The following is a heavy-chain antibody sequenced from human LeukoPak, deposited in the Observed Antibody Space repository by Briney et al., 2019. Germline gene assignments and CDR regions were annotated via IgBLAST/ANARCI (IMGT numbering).Heavy chain of an antibody. J-gene: IGHJ5*02. V-gene: IGHV3-23*01. CDR3: SREELGSSLGFDL. Sequence: GSLRLSCAASGFVFSSYAMNWVRQAPGKGLEWVSGISGSGDSTYYADSVKGRFTISRDNSKNTMYLQMNSLRAEDTAVYYCSREELGSSLGFDLWGQGTLVTVSS. D-gene: IGHD3-16*01. CDR1: GFVFSSYA. CDR2: ISGSGDST.